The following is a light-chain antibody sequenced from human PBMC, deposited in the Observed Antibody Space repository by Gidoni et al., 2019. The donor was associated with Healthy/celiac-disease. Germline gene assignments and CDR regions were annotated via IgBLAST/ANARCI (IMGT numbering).Light chain of an antibody. V-gene: IGLV2-14*01. CDR3: SSYTSISTLV. CDR2: DVS. Sequence: QSALTQTASVSGSPGQSITISCTGTSSDVGGYNYVSWYQQHPGKAPKLMIYDVSNRPSGVSNRFSGSKSGNTASLTISGLQAEDEADYYCSSYTSISTLVFGTGTKVTVL. J-gene: IGLJ1*01. CDR1: SSDVGGYNY.